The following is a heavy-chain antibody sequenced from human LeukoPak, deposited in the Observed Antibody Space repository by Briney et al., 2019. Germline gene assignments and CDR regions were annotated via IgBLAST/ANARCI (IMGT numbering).Heavy chain of an antibody. D-gene: IGHD6-13*01. V-gene: IGHV4-39*01. CDR2: IYYSGST. J-gene: IGHJ6*02. Sequence: SETLSLTCTVSGGSISSGSYYWVWMRQPPGKGLEWIGSIYYSGSTYYNPSLKSRVTISVDTSKNQFSLKLSSVTAADTAVYYCARAYIAALYYYGMDVWGQGTTVTVSS. CDR3: ARAYIAALYYYGMDV. CDR1: GGSISSGSYY.